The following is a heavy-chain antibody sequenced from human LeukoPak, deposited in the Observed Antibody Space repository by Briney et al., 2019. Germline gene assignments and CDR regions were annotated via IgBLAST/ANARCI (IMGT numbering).Heavy chain of an antibody. CDR3: AKGRVTMIVVVTYFDS. V-gene: IGHV3-23*01. J-gene: IGHJ4*02. CDR1: GFTFSSYA. CDR2: ISGSGGST. Sequence: GGSLRLSCAASGFTFSSYAMSWVRQAPGKGLEWVSAISGSGGSTYYADSVKGRFTISRDNSKNTLYLQMNSLRAGTTAVYYFAKGRVTMIVVVTYFDSWGQGTLVTVSS. D-gene: IGHD3-22*01.